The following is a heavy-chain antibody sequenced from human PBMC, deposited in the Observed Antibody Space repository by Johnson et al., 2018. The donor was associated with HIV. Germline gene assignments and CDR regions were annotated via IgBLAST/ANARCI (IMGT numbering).Heavy chain of an antibody. V-gene: IGHV3-30-3*01. CDR2: ISYDGSNK. J-gene: IGHJ3*02. Sequence: LVESGGGVVQPGRSLRLSCAASGFTFSSYAMHWVRQAPGKGLEWVAVISYDGSNKYYADSVKGRFTISRDNSKNTLYLQMNSLRAEDTAVYYCAREEVASMIVVVLAYDAFDIWGQGTMVTVSS. CDR1: GFTFSSYA. D-gene: IGHD3-22*01. CDR3: AREEVASMIVVVLAYDAFDI.